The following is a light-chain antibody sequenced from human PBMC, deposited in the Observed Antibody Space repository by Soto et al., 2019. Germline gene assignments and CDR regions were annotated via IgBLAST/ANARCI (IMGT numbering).Light chain of an antibody. V-gene: IGKV1-39*01. J-gene: IGKJ1*01. CDR1: QSISSY. CDR3: QQSYSTLWT. Sequence: DIQMTQSPSSLSASVGDRVTITCRASQSISSYLNWYQQKPEKAPKLLIYAASSLQSGVPSRFRGSGSGTDFTLTISSLQPEDFATYYCQQSYSTLWTFGQGTKAEIK. CDR2: AAS.